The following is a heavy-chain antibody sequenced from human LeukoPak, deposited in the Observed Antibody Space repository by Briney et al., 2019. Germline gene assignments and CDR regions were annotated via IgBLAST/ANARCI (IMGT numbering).Heavy chain of an antibody. V-gene: IGHV4-61*02. CDR3: AREDDSSSLSYYYYYMDV. CDR2: IYTSGST. CDR1: GGSISSGSYY. D-gene: IGHD6-6*01. Sequence: PSETLALTCTVSGGSISSGSYYWIWIRQPAGKGLEWIGRIYTSGSTNYNPSLKSRVTISVDTSMNQFSLKLSSVTAADTAVYYCAREDDSSSLSYYYYYMDVWGKGTTVTVSS. J-gene: IGHJ6*03.